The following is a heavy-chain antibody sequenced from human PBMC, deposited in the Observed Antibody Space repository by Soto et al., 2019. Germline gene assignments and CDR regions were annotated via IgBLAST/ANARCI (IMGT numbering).Heavy chain of an antibody. D-gene: IGHD2-8*02. Sequence: PGGSLRLSCAASGFTCSSYDMSWVRQAPGKGLEWGSTILVGGSTHYPDSVKGRFTISRDNSKNTAFLQMNSLTAGDTAVYYCAKATATGGGAFDICGQGTVVT. CDR3: AKATATGGGAFDI. CDR2: ILVGGST. V-gene: IGHV3-23*01. CDR1: GFTCSSYD. J-gene: IGHJ3*02.